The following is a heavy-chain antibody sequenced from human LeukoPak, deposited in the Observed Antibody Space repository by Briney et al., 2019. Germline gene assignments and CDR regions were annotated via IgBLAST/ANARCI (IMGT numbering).Heavy chain of an antibody. J-gene: IGHJ4*02. CDR1: GFTFSSYE. V-gene: IGHV3-48*03. D-gene: IGHD3-10*01. Sequence: PGGSLRLSCAASGFTFSSYEMNWVRQAPGKGLEWASYISSSGTPIYYADSVRGRFTVSRDNAKNSLYLQMNSLRAEDTAVYYCARDYYGSGMVDYWGQGALVTVSS. CDR3: ARDYYGSGMVDY. CDR2: ISSSGTPI.